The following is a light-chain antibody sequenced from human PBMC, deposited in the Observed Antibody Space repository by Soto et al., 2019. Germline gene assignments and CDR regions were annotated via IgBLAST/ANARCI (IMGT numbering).Light chain of an antibody. Sequence: IVLTQSPGTLSLSPGERATLSCGASQSVTNNFLAWYQQKPGQAPRLLIYGASSRATGIPDRFSGSGSGTDFTLTISRLEPEDFAVYYCQQYGSSPLTFGGGTKVEIK. J-gene: IGKJ4*01. CDR2: GAS. V-gene: IGKV3-20*01. CDR1: QSVTNNF. CDR3: QQYGSSPLT.